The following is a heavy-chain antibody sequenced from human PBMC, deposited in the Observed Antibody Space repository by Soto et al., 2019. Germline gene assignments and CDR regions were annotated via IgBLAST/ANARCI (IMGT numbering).Heavy chain of an antibody. CDR3: ARVGGYCTSTSCYDC. V-gene: IGHV1-46*03. CDR1: GYTFTSHY. CDR2: INPSGGTT. Sequence: ASVKVSCKASGYTFTSHYMHWVRQAPGQGLEWMGIINPSGGTTTYAQKFQGRVTMTRDTSTSTVYMELSSLRSEDTAVYYCARVGGYCTSTSCYDCWGQGTLVSVSS. J-gene: IGHJ4*02. D-gene: IGHD2-2*01.